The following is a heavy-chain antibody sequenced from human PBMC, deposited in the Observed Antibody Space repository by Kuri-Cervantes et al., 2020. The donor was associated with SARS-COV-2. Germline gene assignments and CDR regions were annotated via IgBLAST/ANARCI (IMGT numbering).Heavy chain of an antibody. CDR3: ARELGLTTVNWFDP. J-gene: IGHJ5*02. V-gene: IGHV4-59*01. Sequence: GSLRLSCTVSGGSISSYYWSWIWQPPGKGLEWIGYIYYSGSTNYNPSLKSRVTISVDTSKNQFSLKLSSVTAADTAVYYCARELGLTTVNWFDPWGQGTLVTVSS. CDR1: GGSISSYY. D-gene: IGHD4-17*01. CDR2: IYYSGST.